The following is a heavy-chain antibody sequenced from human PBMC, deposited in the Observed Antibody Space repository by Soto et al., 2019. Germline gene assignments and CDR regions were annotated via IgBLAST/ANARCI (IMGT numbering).Heavy chain of an antibody. D-gene: IGHD1-7*01. J-gene: IGHJ3*02. CDR2: IKRKTDGGTT. Sequence: GGSLRLSCAASGFTFSNAWMSWVRQAPGKGLEWVGRIKRKTDGGTTDYAAPVKGRFTISRDDTKNTLYLQMNSLKTEDTAFFYLTRAPASTGTTFGAFDIWGQGTMVTVSS. CDR1: GFTFSNAW. CDR3: TRAPASTGTTFGAFDI. V-gene: IGHV3-15*01.